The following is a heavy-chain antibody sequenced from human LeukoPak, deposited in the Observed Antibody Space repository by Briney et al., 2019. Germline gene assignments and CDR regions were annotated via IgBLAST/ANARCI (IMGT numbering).Heavy chain of an antibody. J-gene: IGHJ4*02. Sequence: PGGSLRLSCAASGFTFSTYWMTWVRQAPGKGLEWVANIKQDGSGKYYMGSVLGRFIISRDNAKNSLYLQMDSLRVEDTALYFCSRAVRDGHNGDSWGQGTLVTVSS. CDR1: GFTFSTYW. V-gene: IGHV3-7*01. D-gene: IGHD5-24*01. CDR2: IKQDGSGK. CDR3: SRAVRDGHNGDS.